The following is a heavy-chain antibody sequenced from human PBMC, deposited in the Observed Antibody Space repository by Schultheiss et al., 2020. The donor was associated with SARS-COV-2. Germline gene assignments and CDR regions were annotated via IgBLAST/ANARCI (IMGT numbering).Heavy chain of an antibody. D-gene: IGHD3-10*01. CDR2: IHYSGST. J-gene: IGHJ4*02. Sequence: SETLSLICTVSGVSISRSRYYWGWVRQSPERGLEWIGTIHYSGSTFYNPSLKSRVIISIDTSKNQFSLKVKSVTAADTAVYYCARGSITMVQGVIPFDYWGQGTLVTVSS. CDR1: GVSISRSRYY. CDR3: ARGSITMVQGVIPFDY. V-gene: IGHV4-39*07.